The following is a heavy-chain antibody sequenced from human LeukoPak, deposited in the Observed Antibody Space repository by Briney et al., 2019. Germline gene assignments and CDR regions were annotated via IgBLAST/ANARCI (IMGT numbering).Heavy chain of an antibody. D-gene: IGHD5-24*01. CDR3: ARDAETSLAN. V-gene: IGHV3-66*01. CDR2: IYLDGRA. CDR1: GFTLSSHS. Sequence: PGGSLRLSCATSGFTLSSHSMSWVRQTPGKGLEWVTVIYLDGRADYADSVKGRFTISSDNSKNTVYLQMNSLKDEDTAVYYCARDAETSLANWGQGTLVTVSP. J-gene: IGHJ4*02.